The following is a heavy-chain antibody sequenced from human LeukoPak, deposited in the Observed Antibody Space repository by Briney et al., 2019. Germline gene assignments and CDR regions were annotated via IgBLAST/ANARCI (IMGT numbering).Heavy chain of an antibody. CDR1: GFTFSSYA. CDR3: AKEAYSNHPEAVGAFDI. V-gene: IGHV3-23*01. Sequence: GGSLRLSCAASGFTFSSYAMSWVRQAPGKGLEWVSAISGSGGSTYYADSVKGRFTISRDNSKNTLYLQMNSLRAEDTAVYYCAKEAYSNHPEAVGAFDIWGQGTMVTVSS. J-gene: IGHJ3*02. CDR2: ISGSGGST. D-gene: IGHD4-11*01.